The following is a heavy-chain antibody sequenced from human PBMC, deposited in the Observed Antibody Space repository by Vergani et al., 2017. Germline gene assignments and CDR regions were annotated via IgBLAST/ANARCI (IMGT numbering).Heavy chain of an antibody. D-gene: IGHD4-11*01. CDR1: GFTFSSYA. CDR2: IWYDGSNK. CDR3: AKEEYSNNHYYFDY. V-gene: IGHV3-33*06. J-gene: IGHJ4*02. Sequence: VQLVESGGGLVQPGGSLRLSCAASGFTFSSYAMSWVRQAPGKGLEWVAVIWYDGSNKYYADSVKGRFTISRDNSKNTLYLQMNSLRAEDTAVYYCAKEEYSNNHYYFDYWGQGTLVTVSS.